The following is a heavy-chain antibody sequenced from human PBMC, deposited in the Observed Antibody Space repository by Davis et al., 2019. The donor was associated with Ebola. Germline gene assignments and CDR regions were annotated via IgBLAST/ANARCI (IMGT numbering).Heavy chain of an antibody. V-gene: IGHV1-69*05. CDR2: IIPIFGTA. D-gene: IGHD5-12*01. CDR3: ARGGLVATINYFDY. CDR1: GGTFSSYA. Sequence: SVKVSCKASGGTFSSYAISWVRQAPGQGLEWMGGIIPIFGTANYAQKFQGRVTITTDESTSTAYMELSRLRSEDTAVYYCARGGLVATINYFDYWGQGTLVTVSS. J-gene: IGHJ4*02.